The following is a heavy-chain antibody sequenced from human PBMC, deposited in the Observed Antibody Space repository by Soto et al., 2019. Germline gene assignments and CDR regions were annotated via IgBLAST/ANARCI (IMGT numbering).Heavy chain of an antibody. Sequence: SETLSHTCTVSGGSISSSSYYWGWIRQPPGKGLEWIGSIYYSGSTYYNPSLKSRVTISVDTSKNQFSLKLSSVTAADTAVYYCARSVEGGVIWLNWFDPWGQGTLVTVSS. D-gene: IGHD3-16*01. CDR1: GGSISSSSYY. CDR3: ARSVEGGVIWLNWFDP. CDR2: IYYSGST. J-gene: IGHJ5*02. V-gene: IGHV4-39*01.